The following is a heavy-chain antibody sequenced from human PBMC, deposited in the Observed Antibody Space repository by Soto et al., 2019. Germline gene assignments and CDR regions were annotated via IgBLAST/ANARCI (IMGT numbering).Heavy chain of an antibody. V-gene: IGHV3-30*18. J-gene: IGHJ6*02. CDR1: GFTFSSYG. CDR3: AKEGMDV. CDR2: ISYDGSNK. Sequence: QVQLVESGGGVVQPGRSLRLSCAASGFTFSSYGMHWLRQAPGKGLEWVAVISYDGSNKYYADSVKGRFTISRDNSKNTLYLQMNSLRAEDTAVYYCAKEGMDVWGQGTTVTVSS.